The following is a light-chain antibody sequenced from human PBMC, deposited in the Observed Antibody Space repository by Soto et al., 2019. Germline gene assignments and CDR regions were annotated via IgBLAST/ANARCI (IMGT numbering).Light chain of an antibody. J-gene: IGKJ1*01. CDR3: HQRQSWPRT. CDR2: LAS. Sequence: EIVLTQSPATLSSFPGDRVTLSCRASQAVNTRLAWYQHRPGQPPRLLIYLASNRAAGVPARFSGSGSGTDFTLTISDVEPEDFAVYYCHQRQSWPRTFGQGTKLDIK. CDR1: QAVNTR. V-gene: IGKV3-11*01.